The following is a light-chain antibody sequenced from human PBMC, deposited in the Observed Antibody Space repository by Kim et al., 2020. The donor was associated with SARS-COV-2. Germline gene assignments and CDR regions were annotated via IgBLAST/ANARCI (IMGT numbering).Light chain of an antibody. Sequence: PPEATATSSCSAHKSISSNSAWYQQKPGQAPRLLSYEASNRASCIPTRFSGSGSGTDFTLTISRLEPEDFAVYYCQHRKNWPITFGQGTRLEIK. CDR3: QHRKNWPIT. V-gene: IGKV3-11*01. CDR2: EAS. J-gene: IGKJ5*01. CDR1: KSISSN.